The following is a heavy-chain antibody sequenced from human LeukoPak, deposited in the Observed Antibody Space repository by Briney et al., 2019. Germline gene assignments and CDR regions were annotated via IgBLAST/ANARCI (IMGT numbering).Heavy chain of an antibody. Sequence: GGSLRLSCAASGFTFSSYGMHWVRQAPGKGLEWVAVISYDGSNKYYADSVKGRFTISRDNSKNTLYLQMNSLRAEDTAVYYCAKDGDFWSGYTYFDYWGQGILVTVST. CDR1: GFTFSSYG. V-gene: IGHV3-30*18. CDR2: ISYDGSNK. CDR3: AKDGDFWSGYTYFDY. D-gene: IGHD3-3*01. J-gene: IGHJ4*02.